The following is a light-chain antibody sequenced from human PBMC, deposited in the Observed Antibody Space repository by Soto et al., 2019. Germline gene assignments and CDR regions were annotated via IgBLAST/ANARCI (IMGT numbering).Light chain of an antibody. V-gene: IGLV1-44*01. CDR2: TNN. CDR3: PACDESMNGRV. CDR1: SSNIGSSN. J-gene: IGLJ1*01. Sequence: QSVLTQPPSASGPPGQRVTISCSGSSSNIGSSNVNWYQQLPGTSPKLLIYTNNQRHSGVPDRLSGSKSGTSASLDISGLQSQDQADYYSPACDESMNGRVFGPGTKVTV.